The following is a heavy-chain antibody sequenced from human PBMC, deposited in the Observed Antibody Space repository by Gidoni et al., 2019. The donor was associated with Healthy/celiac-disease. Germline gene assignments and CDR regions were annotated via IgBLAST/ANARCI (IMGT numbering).Heavy chain of an antibody. D-gene: IGHD3-22*01. CDR2: ISSNGGST. V-gene: IGHV3-64D*06. CDR3: VNMKLNYYDSSG. J-gene: IGHJ4*02. CDR1: GFTFSLYA. Sequence: EVQLVESGGGVVQPGGSLRLSCSASGFTFSLYAMHWVGQAPGKGLEYVSAISSNGGSTYYADSVKGRFTISRDNSKNTLYLQMSSLRAEDTAVYYCVNMKLNYYDSSGWGQGTLVTVSS.